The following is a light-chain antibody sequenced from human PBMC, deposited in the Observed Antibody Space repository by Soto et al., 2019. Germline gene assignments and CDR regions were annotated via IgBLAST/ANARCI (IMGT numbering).Light chain of an antibody. J-gene: IGKJ5*01. CDR3: QQYGNSPIT. Sequence: EIVLTQSPGTLSLSPGESATLLCRASQFVISISLAWYQQKPGQAPRLLIYGASNRATGIPGRFSASGSGTDFTLTITPLEPEDSAVYFCQQYGNSPITFGQGTRLEIK. CDR1: QFVISIS. V-gene: IGKV3-20*01. CDR2: GAS.